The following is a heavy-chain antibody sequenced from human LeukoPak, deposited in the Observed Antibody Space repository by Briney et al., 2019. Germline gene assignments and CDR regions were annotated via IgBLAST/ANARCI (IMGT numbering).Heavy chain of an antibody. CDR1: GFTFSSYW. J-gene: IGHJ5*02. Sequence: GGSLRLSCAASGFTFSSYWMSWVRQAPGKGLEWVANIKQDGSEKYYVDSVKGRFTISRDNAKNSLYLQMNSLRAEDTAVYYCARGMRSGSYDLDPWGQGTLVTVSS. D-gene: IGHD1-26*01. CDR2: IKQDGSEK. V-gene: IGHV3-7*04. CDR3: ARGMRSGSYDLDP.